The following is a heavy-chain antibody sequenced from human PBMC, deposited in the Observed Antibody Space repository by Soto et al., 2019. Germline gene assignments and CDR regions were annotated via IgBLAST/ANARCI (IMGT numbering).Heavy chain of an antibody. CDR1: GFTFSSYA. D-gene: IGHD6-19*01. CDR2: ISGSGGST. J-gene: IGHJ4*02. Sequence: GGSLRLSCAASGFTFSSYAMSWVRQAPGKGLEWVSAISGSGGSTYYADSVKGRFTISRDNSKNTLYLQMNSLRAEDTAVYYCAIGRRGRYSSGWEGTYYFDYWGQGTLVTVSS. V-gene: IGHV3-23*01. CDR3: AIGRRGRYSSGWEGTYYFDY.